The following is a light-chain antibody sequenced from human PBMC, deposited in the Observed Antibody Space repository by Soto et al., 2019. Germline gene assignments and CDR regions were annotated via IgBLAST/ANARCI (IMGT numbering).Light chain of an antibody. CDR2: DAS. CDR1: QSVSTY. CDR3: QQRSKWPIT. Sequence: DIVLTQSPATLSLSPGERATLSCRASQSVSTYLAWYQQKPGQAPRLFIYDASNRATGIPARFSGGGSGTDFTLTISSLEPEDFAVYYCQQRSKWPITFGQGTRLEIK. J-gene: IGKJ5*01. V-gene: IGKV3-11*01.